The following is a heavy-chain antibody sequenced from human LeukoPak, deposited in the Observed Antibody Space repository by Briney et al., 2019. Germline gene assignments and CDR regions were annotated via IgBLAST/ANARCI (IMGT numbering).Heavy chain of an antibody. V-gene: IGHV4-38-2*01. Sequence: PSETLSLTCSVSGYSISRGYYWGWIRQPPGKGLEWIGSIFHSGSTYYSPSLRNRVTMSVDTSKNQFSLQLTSVTAADTAVYYCARTSSGSYYREFDYWGQGTLVTVSS. CDR2: IFHSGST. CDR1: GYSISRGYY. CDR3: ARTSSGSYYREFDY. D-gene: IGHD3-10*01. J-gene: IGHJ4*02.